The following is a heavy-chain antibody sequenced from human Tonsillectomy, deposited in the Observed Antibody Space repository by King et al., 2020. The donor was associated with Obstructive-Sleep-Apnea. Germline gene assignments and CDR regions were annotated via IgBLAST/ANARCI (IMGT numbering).Heavy chain of an antibody. Sequence: QLQESGPGLVKPSETLSLTCTVSGGSTSSYYWSWIRQPPGKGLEWIGYIYYSGSTNYNPSLKSRVTISVDTSKNQFSLKLGSVTAPDTAVYYCARTLGPGWELAPFDYWGQGTLVTVSS. CDR2: IYYSGST. V-gene: IGHV4-59*08. CDR1: GGSTSSYY. CDR3: ARTLGPGWELAPFDY. D-gene: IGHD1-26*01. J-gene: IGHJ4*02.